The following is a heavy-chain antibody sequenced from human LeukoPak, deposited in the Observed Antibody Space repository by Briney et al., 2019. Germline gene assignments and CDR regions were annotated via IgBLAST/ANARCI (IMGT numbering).Heavy chain of an antibody. V-gene: IGHV4-39*07. CDR2: IYHSGST. Sequence: SETLSLTCTVSGGSISTSNYYWGWIRQPPGKGLEWIGSIYHSGSTYYNPSLKSRVTISVDTSKNQFSLKLSSVTAADTAVYYCARVVHDYGDYYYYMDVWGKGTTVTVSS. CDR1: GGSISTSNYY. D-gene: IGHD4-17*01. CDR3: ARVVHDYGDYYYYMDV. J-gene: IGHJ6*03.